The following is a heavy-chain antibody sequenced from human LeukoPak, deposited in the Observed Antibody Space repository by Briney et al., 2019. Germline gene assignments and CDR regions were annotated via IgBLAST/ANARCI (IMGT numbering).Heavy chain of an antibody. Sequence: GSLRLSCAASGFTFSSYSMNWVRQAPGKGLEWVSSISSSSSYIYYADSVKGRFTISRDNAKNSLYLQMNSLRAEDTAVYYCARVPQREDEVAAAVPYYFDYWGQGTLVTVSS. J-gene: IGHJ4*02. V-gene: IGHV3-21*01. CDR2: ISSSSSYI. CDR3: ARVPQREDEVAAAVPYYFDY. D-gene: IGHD6-13*01. CDR1: GFTFSSYS.